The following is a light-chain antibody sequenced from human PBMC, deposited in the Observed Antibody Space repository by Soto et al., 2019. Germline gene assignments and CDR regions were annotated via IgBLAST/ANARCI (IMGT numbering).Light chain of an antibody. Sequence: EIVLTQSPATLSLSPGERATLSCRAGQSLGSNFLAWYQQKPGQAPRLLVYGASIRATDIPDRFRGSGSGTDFTLTINRLEPEDFAVYFCQQYATSPGTFGQGTKVEVK. V-gene: IGKV3-20*01. CDR1: QSLGSNF. CDR3: QQYATSPGT. CDR2: GAS. J-gene: IGKJ1*01.